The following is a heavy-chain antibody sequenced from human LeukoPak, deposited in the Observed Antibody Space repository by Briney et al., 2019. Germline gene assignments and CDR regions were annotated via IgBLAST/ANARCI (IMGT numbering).Heavy chain of an antibody. V-gene: IGHV3-66*01. CDR3: ARDLADFWSGYDYYYGMDV. CDR2: IYSGGST. D-gene: IGHD3-3*01. Sequence: GGSLRLSCAASGFTVSSNYMSWVRQAPGKGLGWVSVIYSGGSTYYADSVKGRFTISRDNSKNTLYLQMNSLRAEDTAVYYCARDLADFWSGYDYYYGMDVWGQGTTVTVSS. CDR1: GFTVSSNY. J-gene: IGHJ6*02.